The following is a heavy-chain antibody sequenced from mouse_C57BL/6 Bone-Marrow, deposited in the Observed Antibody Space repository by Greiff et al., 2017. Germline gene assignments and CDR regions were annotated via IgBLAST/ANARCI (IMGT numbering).Heavy chain of an antibody. Sequence: VKLQQPGAELVKPGASVKMSCKASGYTFTSYWITWVKQRPGQGLEWIGDIYPGSGSTNYNEKFKSKATLTVDTSSSTAYMQLSSLTSEDSAVYYCARQRIYYEYDEGWYFDVWGTGTTVTVSS. CDR3: ARQRIYYEYDEGWYFDV. D-gene: IGHD2-4*01. J-gene: IGHJ1*03. V-gene: IGHV1-55*01. CDR2: IYPGSGST. CDR1: GYTFTSYW.